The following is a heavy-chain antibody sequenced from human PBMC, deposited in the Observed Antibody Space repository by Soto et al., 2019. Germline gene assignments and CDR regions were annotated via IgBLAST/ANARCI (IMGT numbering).Heavy chain of an antibody. CDR3: AVGIRSLAEAGCQLAH. V-gene: IGHV5-51*01. CDR1: GYSFTSYW. D-gene: IGHD6-19*01. J-gene: IGHJ4*02. CDR2: IDPADSDT. Sequence: GESLKISCKGSGYSFTSYWISWVRQMPGKGLEWMGRIDPADSDTRYGPSFEGQVTISADKSSSTAYLQWSSLKASDTAMYYCAVGIRSLAEAGCQLAHWGQGTPVTVSS.